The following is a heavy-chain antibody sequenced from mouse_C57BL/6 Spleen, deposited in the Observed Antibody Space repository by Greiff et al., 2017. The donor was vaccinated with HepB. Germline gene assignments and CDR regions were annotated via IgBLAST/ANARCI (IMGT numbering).Heavy chain of an antibody. CDR2: ISSGGSYT. V-gene: IGHV5-6*01. CDR3: ARPLYYDSSWFAY. Sequence: EVMLVESGGDLVKPGGSLKLSCAASGFTFSSYGMSWVRQTPDKRLEWVATISSGGSYTYYPDSVKGRFTISRDNAKNTLYLQMSSLKSEDTAMYYCARPLYYDSSWFAYWGQGTLVTVSA. CDR1: GFTFSSYG. D-gene: IGHD2-4*01. J-gene: IGHJ3*01.